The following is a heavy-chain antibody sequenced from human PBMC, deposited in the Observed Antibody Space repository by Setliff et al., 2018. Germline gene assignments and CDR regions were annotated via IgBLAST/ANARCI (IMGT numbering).Heavy chain of an antibody. CDR1: GGSISSYY. Sequence: SLTCSVSGGSISSYYWSWIRQPPGKGLEWIGYIYTRGNTHDNPSLRSRVTMSVDTSKSHFSLRLSSLTAADTAVYYCARMAVRVASRPSRPLDYYYYMDFWGKGATVTVSS. D-gene: IGHD6-6*01. J-gene: IGHJ6*03. CDR2: IYTRGNT. CDR3: ARMAVRVASRPSRPLDYYYYMDF. V-gene: IGHV4-4*08.